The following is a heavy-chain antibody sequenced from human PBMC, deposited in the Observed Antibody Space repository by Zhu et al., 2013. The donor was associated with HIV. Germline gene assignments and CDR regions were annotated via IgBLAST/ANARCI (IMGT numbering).Heavy chain of an antibody. V-gene: IGHV1-18*01. CDR3: AREYCSGGSCYWTMGWFDP. CDR2: ISAYNGNT. J-gene: IGHJ5*02. Sequence: QVQLVQSGAEVKKPGASVKVSCKASGYTFTSYGISWVRQAPGQGLEWMGWISAYNGNTNYAQKLQGRVTMTTDTSTSTAYMELRSLRSDDTAVYYCAREYCSGGSCYWTMGWFDPWGQGTLVTVSS. CDR1: GYTFTSYG. D-gene: IGHD2-15*01.